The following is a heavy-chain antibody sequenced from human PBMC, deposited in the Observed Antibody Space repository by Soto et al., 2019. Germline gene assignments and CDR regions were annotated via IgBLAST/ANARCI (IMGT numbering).Heavy chain of an antibody. CDR2: TYYRSKWSN. V-gene: IGHV6-1*01. CDR1: GNSVSSKTIS. Sequence: SHTLSLTCAISGNSVSSKTISLNFLRQSPSRGLEWLGRTYYRSKWSNDYAISVKGRISINPDTSKNHFSLQLSSMTPDDTAVYYCARTTPHAFDIWGPGTMVTVS. J-gene: IGHJ3*02. CDR3: ARTTPHAFDI. D-gene: IGHD2-15*01.